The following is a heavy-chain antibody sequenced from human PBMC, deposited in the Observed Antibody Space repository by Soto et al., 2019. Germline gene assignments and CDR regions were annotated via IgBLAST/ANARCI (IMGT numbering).Heavy chain of an antibody. CDR2: INHSGST. J-gene: IGHJ3*02. CDR3: ARGTIAAKGDAFDI. CDR1: GFTFSNYW. V-gene: IGHV4-34*01. Sequence: GSLRLSCVASGFTFSNYWMHWVRQAPGKGLEWIGEINHSGSTNYNPSLKSRVTISVDTSKNQFSLKLSSVTAADTAVYYCARGTIAAKGDAFDIWGQGTMVTVSS. D-gene: IGHD6-13*01.